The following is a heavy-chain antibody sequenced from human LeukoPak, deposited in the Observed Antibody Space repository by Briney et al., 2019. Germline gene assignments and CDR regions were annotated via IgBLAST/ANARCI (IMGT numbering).Heavy chain of an antibody. V-gene: IGHV3-48*01. Sequence: GGSLRLSCAASGFTFSSYSMNWVRQAPGKGLEWVSYISSSSSTIYYADSVKGRFTISRDNAKNSLYLQMNSLRAEDTAVYYCARDRGDIVATIDFDYWGQGTLVTVSS. CDR1: GFTFSSYS. D-gene: IGHD5-12*01. CDR3: ARDRGDIVATIDFDY. CDR2: ISSSSSTI. J-gene: IGHJ4*02.